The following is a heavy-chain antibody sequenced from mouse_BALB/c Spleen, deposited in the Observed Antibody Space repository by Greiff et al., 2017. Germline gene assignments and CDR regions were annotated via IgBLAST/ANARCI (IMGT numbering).Heavy chain of an antibody. CDR3: TREDGYYAY. CDR1: GFTFSSYT. V-gene: IGHV5-6-4*01. D-gene: IGHD2-3*01. J-gene: IGHJ2*01. CDR2: ISSGGSYT. Sequence: DVMLVESGGGLVKPGGSLKLSCAASGFTFSSYTMSWVRQTPEKRLEWVATISSGGSYTYYPDSVKGRFTISRDNAKNTLYLQMSSLKSEDTAMYYCTREDGYYAYWGQGTTLTVSS.